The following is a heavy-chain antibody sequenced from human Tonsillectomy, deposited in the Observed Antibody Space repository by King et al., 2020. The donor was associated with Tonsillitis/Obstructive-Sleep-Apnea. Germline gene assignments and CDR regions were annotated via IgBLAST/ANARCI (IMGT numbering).Heavy chain of an antibody. D-gene: IGHD2-2*03. J-gene: IGHJ5*02. Sequence: QLVQSGAEVKKPGESLKISCKGSGYSFTSYWIGWVRQMPGKGLEWLGIIYPGDSDTRYSPSFQGQVTISADKSISTAYLQLSSLKASDTAMDYCARLDIVVDAAASWTNGFDPWGQGTLVTVSS. CDR1: GYSFTSYW. V-gene: IGHV5-51*03. CDR2: IYPGDSDT. CDR3: ARLDIVVDAAASWTNGFDP.